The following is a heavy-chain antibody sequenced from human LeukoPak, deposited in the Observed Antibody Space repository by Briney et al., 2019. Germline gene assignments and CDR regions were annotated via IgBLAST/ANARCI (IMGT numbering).Heavy chain of an antibody. D-gene: IGHD2-2*01. V-gene: IGHV1-2*02. CDR2: INPNSGGT. CDR3: ARDYLKYQLLLGWFDP. J-gene: IGHJ5*02. Sequence: ASVKVSCKASGYTFTGYYMHWVRRAPGQGLEWMGWINPNSGGTNYAQKFQGRVTMTRDTSISTAYMELSRLRSDDTAVYYCARDYLKYQLLLGWFDPWGQGTLVTVSS. CDR1: GYTFTGYY.